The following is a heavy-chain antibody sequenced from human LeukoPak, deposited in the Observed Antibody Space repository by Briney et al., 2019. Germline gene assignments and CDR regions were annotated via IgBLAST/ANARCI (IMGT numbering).Heavy chain of an antibody. Sequence: AGGSLRLSCAASGFSFSKYWMHWVRQTPGEGLVWVARIKEDGTYTSYADSVKGRFTISRDNARNTVFLQMNSLRAEDTAVYYCARDFAMEITPGDDFDFWGQGTLVTVYS. V-gene: IGHV3-74*01. CDR2: IKEDGTYT. D-gene: IGHD3-16*01. J-gene: IGHJ4*02. CDR1: GFSFSKYW. CDR3: ARDFAMEITPGDDFDF.